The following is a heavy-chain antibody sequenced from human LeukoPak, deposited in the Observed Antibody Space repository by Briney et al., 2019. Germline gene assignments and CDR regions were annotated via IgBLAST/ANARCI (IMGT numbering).Heavy chain of an antibody. CDR3: ARGPF. CDR2: IKQDGGDK. CDR1: GFTFSNSW. V-gene: IGHV3-7*05. J-gene: IGHJ4*02. Sequence: PGGSLRLSCGASGFTFSNSWMSWVRHAPGKGLEWVANIKQDGGDKYYVDSVKGRFTISRDNAKNSLYLQMNSLRAEDTAVYYCARGPFWGQGTLVTVSS.